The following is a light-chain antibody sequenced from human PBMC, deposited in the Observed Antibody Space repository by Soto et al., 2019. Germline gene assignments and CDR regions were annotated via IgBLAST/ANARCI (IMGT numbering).Light chain of an antibody. CDR1: QSISSW. CDR2: KAS. Sequence: DIQMTQSPSTLSASVGDRVIITCRASQSISSWLAWYQQKPGKAPNLLIYKASTLKSGVPSRFSGSGSGTEFNLSISSLQPDDFANYYCQQYDNDSWTFGQGTKVEIK. V-gene: IGKV1-5*03. CDR3: QQYDNDSWT. J-gene: IGKJ1*01.